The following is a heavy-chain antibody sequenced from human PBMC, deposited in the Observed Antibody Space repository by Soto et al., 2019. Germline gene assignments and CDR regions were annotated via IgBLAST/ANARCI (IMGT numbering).Heavy chain of an antibody. CDR2: MNPNSGNT. CDR1: GYTLTSYD. V-gene: IGHV1-8*01. D-gene: IGHD2-15*01. J-gene: IGHJ3*02. CDR3: ARRRWSVSNAFDI. Sequence: SVKVSCKASGYTLTSYDINWVRQATGQGLEWMGWMNPNSGNTGYAQKFQGRVTMTRNTSISTAYMELSSLRSEDTAVYYSARRRWSVSNAFDIWGQGTMVTVSS.